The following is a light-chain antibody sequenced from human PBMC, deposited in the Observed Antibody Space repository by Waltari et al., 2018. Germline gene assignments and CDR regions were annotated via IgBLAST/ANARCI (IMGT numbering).Light chain of an antibody. CDR3: QSYDSSSVV. Sequence: NFMLTQPHSVSESPGKTVTISCTRSSGSIASNYVQWYRQRPGTSPTTVIYEYHQRPSVVPVRVSGSIDSPSNSASLTISGLKTEDEADYYCQSYDSSSVVFGGGTKLTVL. J-gene: IGLJ2*01. CDR1: SGSIASNY. V-gene: IGLV6-57*01. CDR2: EYH.